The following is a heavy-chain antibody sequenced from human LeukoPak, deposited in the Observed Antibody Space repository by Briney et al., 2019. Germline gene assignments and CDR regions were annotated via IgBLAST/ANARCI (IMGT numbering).Heavy chain of an antibody. Sequence: SETLSLTCAVSGGSISSGHWWSWVRQPPGKGLEWIGEINHSGSTNYNPSLKSRVTISVDTSKNQFSLKLSSVTAADTAVYYCARGKRGHSSSWYDYWGQGTLVTVSS. D-gene: IGHD6-13*01. CDR3: ARGKRGHSSSWYDY. V-gene: IGHV4-4*02. CDR2: INHSGST. CDR1: GGSISSGHW. J-gene: IGHJ4*02.